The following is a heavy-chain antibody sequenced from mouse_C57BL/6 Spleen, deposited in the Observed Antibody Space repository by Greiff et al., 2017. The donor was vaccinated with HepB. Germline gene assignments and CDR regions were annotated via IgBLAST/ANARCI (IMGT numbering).Heavy chain of an antibody. CDR1: GFTFSSYT. D-gene: IGHD1-1*02. CDR3: ARHGGSRYFDV. J-gene: IGHJ1*03. CDR2: ISGGGGNT. Sequence: EVQVVESGGGLVKPGGSLKLSCAASGFTFSSYTMSWVRQTPEKRLEWVATISGGGGNTYYPDSVKGRFTISRDNAKNTLYLQMSSLRSEDTALYYCARHGGSRYFDVWGTGTTVTVSS. V-gene: IGHV5-9*01.